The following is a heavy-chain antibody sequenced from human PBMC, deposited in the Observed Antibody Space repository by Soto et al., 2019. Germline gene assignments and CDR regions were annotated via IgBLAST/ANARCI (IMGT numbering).Heavy chain of an antibody. V-gene: IGHV1-18*01. Sequence: ASVKVSCKASGYTFTSYGISWVRQAPGQGLEWMGWISAYNGNTNYAQKLQGRVTMTTDTSTSTAYMELRSLRSDDTAVYYCARDLGPPRDILTGYYREPNWFDPWGQGTLVTVSS. CDR2: ISAYNGNT. D-gene: IGHD3-9*01. CDR3: ARDLGPPRDILTGYYREPNWFDP. J-gene: IGHJ5*02. CDR1: GYTFTSYG.